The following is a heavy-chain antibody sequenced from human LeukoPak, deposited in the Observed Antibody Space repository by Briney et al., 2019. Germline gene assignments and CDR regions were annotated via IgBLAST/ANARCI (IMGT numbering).Heavy chain of an antibody. D-gene: IGHD5/OR15-5a*01. CDR1: GFTFHNYA. CDR3: ARDHVYGGADY. Sequence: GSLRLSCAASGFTFHNYAIHWVRQAPGKGLEWVSLTSGDGITTYFADSVKGRFTISRDNSKSSLFLQMNSLRTEDTALYYCARDHVYGGADYWGQGTLVNVSS. J-gene: IGHJ4*02. CDR2: TSGDGITT. V-gene: IGHV3-43*02.